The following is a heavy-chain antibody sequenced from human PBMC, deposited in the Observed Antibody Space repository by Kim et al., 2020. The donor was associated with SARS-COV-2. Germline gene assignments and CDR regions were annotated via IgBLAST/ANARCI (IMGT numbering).Heavy chain of an antibody. CDR3: ASPLYYYVSGTHTGGGY. D-gene: IGHD3-10*01. CDR2: IKQDGSEK. CDR1: GFTFSSYW. J-gene: IGHJ4*02. V-gene: IGHV3-7*03. Sequence: GGSLRLSCAASGFTFSSYWMSWVRQAPGKGLEWVANIKQDGSEKYYVDSVKGRFTISRDNAKNSLYLQMNSLRAEDTAVYYCASPLYYYVSGTHTGGGYWGQGTLVTVSS.